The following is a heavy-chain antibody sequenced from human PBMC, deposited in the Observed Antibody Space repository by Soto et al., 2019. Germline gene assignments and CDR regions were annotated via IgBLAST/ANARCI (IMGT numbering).Heavy chain of an antibody. CDR1: GFTFGDSY. V-gene: IGHV3-33*01. CDR3: GRDPYSGARYYLDF. J-gene: IGHJ4*02. CDR2: KWFFASGGNE. D-gene: IGHD1-26*01. Sequence: GGSLRLSCAGSGFTFGDSYMRRIRQAPGKGLAWVAVKWFFASGGNEYYADSVKGRFAISRDDSKQTAYLEMKSLRAEDTAVYYCGRDPYSGARYYLDFWGQGTQVTVSS.